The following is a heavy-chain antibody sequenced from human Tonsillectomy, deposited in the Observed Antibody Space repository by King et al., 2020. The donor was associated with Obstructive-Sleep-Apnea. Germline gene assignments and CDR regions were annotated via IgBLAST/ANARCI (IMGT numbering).Heavy chain of an antibody. CDR3: ARGRGDYGDYGRDYFDY. Sequence: VPLVESGGGVVQPGRSLGLSCAASGVTFSSYAMHWVRPAPGKGLEWVAVISYDGSNTYYADSVKGRFSISRDNSKNTLYLQMNSLRAEDTAVYYCARGRGDYGDYGRDYFDYWGQGTPVTVSS. CDR1: GVTFSSYA. V-gene: IGHV3-30*04. J-gene: IGHJ4*02. CDR2: ISYDGSNT. D-gene: IGHD4-17*01.